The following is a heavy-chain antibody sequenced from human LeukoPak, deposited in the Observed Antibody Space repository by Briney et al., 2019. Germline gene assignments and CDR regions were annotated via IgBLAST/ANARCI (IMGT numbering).Heavy chain of an antibody. CDR3: ARQDYCSGGSCYDY. D-gene: IGHD2-15*01. Sequence: SETLSLTCTVSGGSISSNYWSWIRQPPGTGLEWIGYIYYSGSTNYNPSLKSRVTISVDTSKNQFSLKLGSVTAADTAVYYCARQDYCSGGSCYDYWGQGTLVTVSS. J-gene: IGHJ4*02. CDR1: GGSISSNY. V-gene: IGHV4-59*01. CDR2: IYYSGST.